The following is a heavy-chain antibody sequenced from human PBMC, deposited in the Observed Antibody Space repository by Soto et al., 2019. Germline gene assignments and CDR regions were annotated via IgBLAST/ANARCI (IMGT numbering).Heavy chain of an antibody. Sequence: ASVRVSCKASGYTFTDYYVHWVRQAPGQGLEWMGWINPNSGGTKSAQKFQGRVTMTRDTSISTAYMELSRLRSDDTAVYYCARRKGDYYDSSGYHYYFDYWGQGTLVTVSS. J-gene: IGHJ4*02. CDR2: INPNSGGT. CDR1: GYTFTDYY. D-gene: IGHD3-22*01. V-gene: IGHV1-2*02. CDR3: ARRKGDYYDSSGYHYYFDY.